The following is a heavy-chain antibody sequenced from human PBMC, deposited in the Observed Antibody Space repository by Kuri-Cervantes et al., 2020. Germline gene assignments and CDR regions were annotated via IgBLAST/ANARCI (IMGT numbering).Heavy chain of an antibody. CDR1: GFTFSSYS. CDR2: ISSSSGYI. CDR3: ARVRPVQRERRQGKGYYYYGMDV. V-gene: IGHV3-21*01. J-gene: IGHJ6*04. D-gene: IGHD1-1*01. Sequence: GASLKISCAASGFTFSSYSMNWVRQAPGKGLEWVSSISSSSGYIYYQDSVKGRFTISRDNAKNSLYLQMNSLRAEDTAVYYGARVRPVQRERRQGKGYYYYGMDVWGKGTTVTVSS.